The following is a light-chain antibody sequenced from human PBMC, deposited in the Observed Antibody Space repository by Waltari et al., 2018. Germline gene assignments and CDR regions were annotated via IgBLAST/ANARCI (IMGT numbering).Light chain of an antibody. V-gene: IGLV7-46*01. CDR2: DTS. J-gene: IGLJ2*01. CDR3: LLSYSDFVV. Sequence: QVVVTQEPSLTVSPGGTVTLTCGSSTGAVTSGHYPHWFQQEPGQAPRTLIYDTSNKHSWTPARFSGSLLGGKAALTLSGAQPEDEAAYYCLLSYSDFVVFGGGTKLTVL. CDR1: TGAVTSGHY.